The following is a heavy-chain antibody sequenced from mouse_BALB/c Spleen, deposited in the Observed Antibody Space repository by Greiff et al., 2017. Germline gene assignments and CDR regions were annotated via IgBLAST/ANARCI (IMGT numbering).Heavy chain of an antibody. V-gene: IGHV3-2*02. J-gene: IGHJ3*01. D-gene: IGHD2-5*01. CDR1: GYSITSDYA. Sequence: EVKLQQSGPGLVKPSQSLSLTCTVTGYSITSDYAWNWIRQFPGNKLEWMGYISYSGSTSYNPSLKSRISITRDTSKNQFFLQLNSVTTEDTATYYCARSSNYGAWFAYWGQGTLVTVSA. CDR3: ARSSNYGAWFAY. CDR2: ISYSGST.